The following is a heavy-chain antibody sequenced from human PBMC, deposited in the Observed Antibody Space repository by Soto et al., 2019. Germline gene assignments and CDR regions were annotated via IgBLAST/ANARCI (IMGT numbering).Heavy chain of an antibody. D-gene: IGHD3-3*01. CDR2: IIPIFGTA. CDR1: GGTFSSYA. Sequence: QVQLVQSGAEVKKPRSSVKVSCKASGGTFSSYAISWVRQAPGQGLEWMGGIIPIFGTASYAQKFQGRVTITADESTSTAYMELSSLRSEDTAVYYCARAQVTEFDFWSGYYFDYWGQGTLVTVSS. V-gene: IGHV1-69*01. J-gene: IGHJ4*02. CDR3: ARAQVTEFDFWSGYYFDY.